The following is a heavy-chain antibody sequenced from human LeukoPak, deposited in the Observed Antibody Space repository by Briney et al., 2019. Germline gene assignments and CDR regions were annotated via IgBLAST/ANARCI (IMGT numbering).Heavy chain of an antibody. D-gene: IGHD3-22*01. CDR1: GGSISSYY. CDR2: IYTSGST. V-gene: IGHV4-4*07. Sequence: PSETLSLTCTASGGSISSYYWSWIRQPAGKGLEWIGRIYTSGSTNYNPSLKSRVTISGDTSKNQFSLRLSSVTAADTAVYYCARASYSYDINGWVPFDYWGQGTLVTVSS. CDR3: ARASYSYDINGWVPFDY. J-gene: IGHJ4*02.